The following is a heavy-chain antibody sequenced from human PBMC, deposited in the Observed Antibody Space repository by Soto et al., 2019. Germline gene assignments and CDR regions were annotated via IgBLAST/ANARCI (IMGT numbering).Heavy chain of an antibody. D-gene: IGHD1-26*01. CDR3: ARDRDGGTYTYFDN. CDR2: LSHDGSNK. V-gene: IGHV3-30*03. J-gene: IGHJ4*02. CDR1: GFIFRAFG. Sequence: QVHLVESGGGVVQPGRSLRLSCAASGFIFRAFGIHWVRQAPGKGLEWVAFLSHDGSNKYYADSVRGRFTISRDNSKNTVYLQMNSLRPDDTAVYYCARDRDGGTYTYFDNWGQGTRVTVSS.